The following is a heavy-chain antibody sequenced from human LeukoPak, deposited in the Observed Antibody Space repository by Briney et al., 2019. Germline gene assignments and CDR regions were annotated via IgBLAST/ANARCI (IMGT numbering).Heavy chain of an antibody. V-gene: IGHV1-2*02. CDR1: GYTFTSYY. CDR2: INPNSGGT. D-gene: IGHD5-18*01. J-gene: IGHJ4*02. Sequence: ASVKVSCKASGYTFTSYYMHWVRQAPGQGLEWMGWINPNSGGTNYAQKFQGRVTMTRDTSISTAYMELSRLRSDDTAVYYCARGSRGYSYGYAIDYWGQGTLVTVSS. CDR3: ARGSRGYSYGYAIDY.